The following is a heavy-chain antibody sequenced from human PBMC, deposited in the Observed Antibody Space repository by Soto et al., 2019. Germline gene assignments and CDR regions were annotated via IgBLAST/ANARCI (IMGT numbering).Heavy chain of an antibody. Sequence: PSETLPLTCTVSGGSISSSSYYWGWIRQPPGKGLEWTGSIYYSGSTYYNPSLKSRVTISVDTSKNQFSLKLSSVTAADTAVYYCARHNKGRRIASETWFEPLGQGALVTVSS. CDR3: ARHNKGRRIASETWFEP. CDR1: GGSISSSSYY. V-gene: IGHV4-39*01. J-gene: IGHJ5*02. D-gene: IGHD6-25*01. CDR2: IYYSGST.